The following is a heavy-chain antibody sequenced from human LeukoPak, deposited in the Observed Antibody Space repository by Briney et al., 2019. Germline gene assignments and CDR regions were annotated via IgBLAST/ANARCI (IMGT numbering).Heavy chain of an antibody. J-gene: IGHJ4*02. CDR2: ISGSGGRT. Sequence: GGSLRLSCAASGFSFSSYAMSWVRQAPGGGLEWVSSISGSGGRTYDADSVKGRFTISRDNSKNTLNLVMNSLRVEDTAVYYCAKGVQDCSPTTCYGEDYWGQGTLVTVSS. V-gene: IGHV3-23*01. CDR1: GFSFSSYA. CDR3: AKGVQDCSPTTCYGEDY. D-gene: IGHD2-2*01.